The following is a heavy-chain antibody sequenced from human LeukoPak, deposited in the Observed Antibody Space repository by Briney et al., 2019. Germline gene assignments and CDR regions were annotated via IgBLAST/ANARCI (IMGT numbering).Heavy chain of an antibody. CDR2: ISTSSSYI. D-gene: IGHD6-19*01. CDR3: AKEEASSGWYGAEYFQH. CDR1: GFTFSSYT. V-gene: IGHV3-21*04. J-gene: IGHJ1*01. Sequence: GGSLRLSCAASGFTFSSYTMNWVRQAPGKGLEWVSSISTSSSYIYYADFVKGRFTISRDNSKNTLYLQMNSLRAEDTAVYYCAKEEASSGWYGAEYFQHWGQGTLVTVSS.